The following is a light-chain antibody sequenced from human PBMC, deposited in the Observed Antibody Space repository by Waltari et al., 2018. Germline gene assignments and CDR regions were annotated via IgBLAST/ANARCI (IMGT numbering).Light chain of an antibody. J-gene: IGLJ3*02. V-gene: IGLV4-69*01. CDR3: QTGGHGTWV. CDR1: SGHSSNV. Sequence: QLVVTQSPSASASLGASVKLTCTLSSGHSSNVIAWLQQHPERGPRYLMKVNSDGSHSKGDEIPDRFSGSSSGAERYLTISNLQSEDEADYYCQTGGHGTWVFGGGTKLTAL. CDR2: VNSDGSH.